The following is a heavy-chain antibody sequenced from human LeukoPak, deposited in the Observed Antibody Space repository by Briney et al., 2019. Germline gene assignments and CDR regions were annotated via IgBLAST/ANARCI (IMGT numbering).Heavy chain of an antibody. D-gene: IGHD5-18*01. CDR3: AKDPPTVMANAFHI. V-gene: IGHV3-23*01. CDR1: GFTFSSYW. J-gene: IGHJ3*02. Sequence: GGSLRLSCAVSGFTFSSYWMHWVRQAPGKGLEWVSSISAGGGTTYYVDSVKGRFTISRDNSKNTLYLQMNSLRADDTAVHSCAKDPPTVMANAFHIWGQGTMVTVSS. CDR2: ISAGGGTT.